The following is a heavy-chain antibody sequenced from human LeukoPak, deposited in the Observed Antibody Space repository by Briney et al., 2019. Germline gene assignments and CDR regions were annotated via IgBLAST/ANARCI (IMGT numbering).Heavy chain of an antibody. D-gene: IGHD3-3*01. J-gene: IGHJ6*03. Sequence: GGSLRLSCAASGFTFSSYGMHWVRQAPGKGLEWVAFIRYDGSNKYYADSVKGRFTISRDNSKNTLYLQMNSLRAEDTAVYYCANGWSGYPVAGYYMDVWGKGTTVTVSS. V-gene: IGHV3-30*02. CDR1: GFTFSSYG. CDR3: ANGWSGYPVAGYYMDV. CDR2: IRYDGSNK.